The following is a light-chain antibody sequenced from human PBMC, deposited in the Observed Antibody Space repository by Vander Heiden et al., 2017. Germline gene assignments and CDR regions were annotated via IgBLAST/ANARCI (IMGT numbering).Light chain of an antibody. V-gene: IGLV1-44*01. CDR2: DTN. CDR1: SSNIGSNT. Sequence: QSVLTQPPSASGTPGQRVTISCSGSSSNIGSNTVNWYQQLPGTAPKLLIYDTNLRPSGVPDRISGSKSGTSASLAISGLQSVDEADYYCAAWDDTLNGLYVFGTGTKVAVL. CDR3: AAWDDTLNGLYV. J-gene: IGLJ1*01.